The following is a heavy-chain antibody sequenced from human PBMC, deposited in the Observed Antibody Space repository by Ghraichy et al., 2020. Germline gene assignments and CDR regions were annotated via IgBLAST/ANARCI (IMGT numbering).Heavy chain of an antibody. CDR2: ISGGDGSA. V-gene: IGHV3-23*01. CDR1: GFTLKNYA. Sequence: GGSLRLSCTASGFTLKNYAMTWVRQAPGKGLEWVSSISGGDGSAFYADSVKGRFTISRDTSKNTMYLQMSSLRAEDTAVYYCARRIGDFDYWGQGTLVTVSS. J-gene: IGHJ4*02. CDR3: ARRIGDFDY. D-gene: IGHD1-26*01.